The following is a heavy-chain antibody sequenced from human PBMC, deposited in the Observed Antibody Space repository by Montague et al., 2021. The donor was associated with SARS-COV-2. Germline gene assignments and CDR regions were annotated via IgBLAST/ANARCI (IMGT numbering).Heavy chain of an antibody. CDR2: IYYSGST. D-gene: IGHD3-22*01. CDR1: GGSISSGGYY. V-gene: IGHV4-31*03. J-gene: IGHJ5*02. CDR3: ARATRSIVVLNWFDP. Sequence: TLSLTCTVSGGSISSGGYYWSWIRQPPGKGLEWIGYIYYSGSTYYNPSLKSRVTISVDTSKNQFSLKLSSVTAADPAVYYCARATRSIVVLNWFDPWGQGTLVTVSS.